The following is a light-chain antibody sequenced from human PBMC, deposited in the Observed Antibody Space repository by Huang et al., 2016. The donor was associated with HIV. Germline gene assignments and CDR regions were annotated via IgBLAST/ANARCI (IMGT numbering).Light chain of an antibody. CDR1: QRISSW. V-gene: IGKV1-5*01. J-gene: IGKJ2*01. CDR2: DAS. CDR3: QQYNSFPYT. Sequence: DIQMTQSPSTLSASVGDRVNITCRASQRISSWLAWYQQKPGEAPKLLIYDASTLETGVPSTFSASGSGTEFTLTISSLQPDNIATYYCQQYNSFPYTFGQGTKLE.